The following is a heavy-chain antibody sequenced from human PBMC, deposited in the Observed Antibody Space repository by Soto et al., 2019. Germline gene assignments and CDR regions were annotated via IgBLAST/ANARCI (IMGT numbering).Heavy chain of an antibody. V-gene: IGHV4-39*01. D-gene: IGHD2-15*01. J-gene: IGHJ4*02. CDR3: ARHTPAISISDH. CDR2: IYYSGST. CDR1: GGSISSSSYY. Sequence: QLQLQESGPGLVKPSETLSLTCTVSGGSISSSSYYWGWIRQPPGKGLEWIGSIYYSGSTYYNPSLKSRVTISVDTSKIQCSLKLSSVTAADTAVYYCARHTPAISISDHWGQGTLVTVSS.